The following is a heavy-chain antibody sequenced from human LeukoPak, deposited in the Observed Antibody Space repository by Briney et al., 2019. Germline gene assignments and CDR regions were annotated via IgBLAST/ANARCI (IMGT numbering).Heavy chain of an antibody. CDR1: GFTFSSYS. D-gene: IGHD4-17*01. J-gene: IGHJ4*01. CDR3: LRDRLHYDEYEQTSDH. Sequence: GWSLRLSCAASGFTFSSYSMNWVRQAPGKGRGWVSYITYNSGTIYYTDSVKGRFTISRNNAKKSLYLQSNSVRGDDTGVYFVLRDRLHYDEYEQTSDHSGEGTLLTASP. CDR2: ITYNSGTI. V-gene: IGHV3-48*04.